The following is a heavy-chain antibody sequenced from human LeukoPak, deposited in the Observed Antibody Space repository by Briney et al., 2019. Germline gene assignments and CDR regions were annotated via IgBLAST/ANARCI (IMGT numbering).Heavy chain of an antibody. CDR3: ARGPSQIMENYTDV. J-gene: IGHJ6*03. Sequence: ASVKVSCKASGYTFTGYYMHWVRQAPGQGLEWLGWINPNSGGTNYAQKFQGWVTMTRDTSISTAYMELNRLRSDDTAVYYCARGPSQIMENYTDVWGKGTTVTVSS. V-gene: IGHV1-2*04. D-gene: IGHD3-16*01. CDR1: GYTFTGYY. CDR2: INPNSGGT.